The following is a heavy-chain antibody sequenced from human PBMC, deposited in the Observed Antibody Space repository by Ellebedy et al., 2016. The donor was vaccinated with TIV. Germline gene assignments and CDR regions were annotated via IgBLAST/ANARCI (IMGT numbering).Heavy chain of an antibody. CDR2: LYPGESDI. J-gene: IGHJ4*02. V-gene: IGHV5-51*01. CDR1: GYTFANYW. Sequence: GESLKISCKGSGYTFANYWIAWVRQTPGKGLEGMGILYPGESDIVYNPSSFQGQVTISADKSLSTAYLQWSSLKASDTAVYYCVVGALVGTKGFWGQGTLVTVSS. D-gene: IGHD1-26*01. CDR3: VVGALVGTKGF.